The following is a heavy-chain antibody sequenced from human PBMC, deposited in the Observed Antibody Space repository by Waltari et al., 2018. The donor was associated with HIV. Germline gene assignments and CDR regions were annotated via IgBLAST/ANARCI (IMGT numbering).Heavy chain of an antibody. V-gene: IGHV4-39*01. CDR1: GDSISSTNHY. CDR3: ARQGASYYDGSGHPNWFDP. J-gene: IGHJ5*02. D-gene: IGHD3-10*01. CDR2: IYYSGNT. Sequence: QLQLQESGPGLVKPSETLSLSCSLSGDSISSTNHYWGWIRQPPGEGLEWIGSIYYSGNTYYNPSLKSRVIISVDTSKNHFSLNLTSVTAADTALYYCARQGASYYDGSGHPNWFDPWGQGILVTVSS.